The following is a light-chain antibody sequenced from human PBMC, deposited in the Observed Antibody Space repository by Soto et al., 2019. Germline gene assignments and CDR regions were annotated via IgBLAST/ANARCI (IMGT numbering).Light chain of an antibody. V-gene: IGKV3-15*01. J-gene: IGKJ5*01. Sequence: EVVMSQSPAALSVSPGESVTLSCRASQSVASNLAWYQQRPGQAPSLLIYGASTRAPGIPARFSGSGSGTDFTLTISSLRSEDFAVYHCQHYNNWPITFGQGTRLEIK. CDR2: GAS. CDR1: QSVASN. CDR3: QHYNNWPIT.